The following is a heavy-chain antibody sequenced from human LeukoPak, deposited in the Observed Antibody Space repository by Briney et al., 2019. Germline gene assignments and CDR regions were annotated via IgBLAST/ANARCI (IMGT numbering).Heavy chain of an antibody. CDR3: ARSEAGGTY. CDR2: ITGTGGT. V-gene: IGHV3-23*01. CDR1: SFAFSTYA. Sequence: GGSLRLSCAASSFAFSTYAMTWVRQAPGKGLEWVSSITGTGGTSYADSVKGRFTISRDNAKNSLYLQMNSLRTEDTAVYYCARSEAGGTYWGQGTLVTVSS. D-gene: IGHD3-16*01. J-gene: IGHJ4*02.